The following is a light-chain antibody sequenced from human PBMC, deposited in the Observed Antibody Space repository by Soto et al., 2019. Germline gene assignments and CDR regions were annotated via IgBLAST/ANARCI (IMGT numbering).Light chain of an antibody. CDR1: QSVSSH. CDR3: QQRSNWPLT. CDR2: GAS. V-gene: IGKV3-11*01. Sequence: EIVLTQSPAALSLSPGDRATLSCRASQSVSSHLAWYQQKPGQGPRLLIHGASNRATGIPARFSGSGSGTDFTLTISSLEPEDFAVYYCQQRSNWPLTCGPGTKVDIK. J-gene: IGKJ3*01.